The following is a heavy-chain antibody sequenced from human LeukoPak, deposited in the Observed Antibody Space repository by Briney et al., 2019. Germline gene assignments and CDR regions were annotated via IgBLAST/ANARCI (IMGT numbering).Heavy chain of an antibody. Sequence: NPSETLSLTCTVSGGSISSSSYYWGWIRQPPGKGLEWIGSIYYSGSTYYNPSLKSRVTISVDTSKNQFSLKLSSVTAADTAVYYCARDTRIAGTGWFDPWGQGTLVTVSS. D-gene: IGHD6-13*01. CDR3: ARDTRIAGTGWFDP. J-gene: IGHJ5*02. CDR1: GGSISSSSYY. V-gene: IGHV4-39*07. CDR2: IYYSGST.